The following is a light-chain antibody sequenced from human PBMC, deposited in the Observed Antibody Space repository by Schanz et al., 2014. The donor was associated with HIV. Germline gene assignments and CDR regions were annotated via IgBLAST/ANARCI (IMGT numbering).Light chain of an antibody. CDR3: QQYGSPPWT. CDR2: GAS. CDR1: QSISTH. J-gene: IGKJ1*01. V-gene: IGKV3-20*01. Sequence: EIVLTQSPGTLSLSPGEVGTLSCRASQSISTHLAWYQQKPGQAPTLLIYGASKRATGIPDRFIGSGSGTDFTLTISKLEPEDFAVYYCQQYGSPPWTFGQGTKVEV.